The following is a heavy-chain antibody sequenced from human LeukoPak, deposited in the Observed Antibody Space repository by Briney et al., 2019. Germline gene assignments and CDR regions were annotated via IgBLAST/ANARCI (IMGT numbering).Heavy chain of an antibody. Sequence: ASVKVSCKASGGTFRNYVFSWVRQAPRQGLEWMGRIIPILGLTNYAQKFQGRVTFTADRSTSTAYMELSSLRSEDTAVYFCAARSGGYLSSGSEMEPFDPWGQGTLVTVSS. CDR1: GGTFRNYV. CDR3: AARSGGYLSSGSEMEPFDP. J-gene: IGHJ5*02. V-gene: IGHV1-69*04. D-gene: IGHD3-10*01. CDR2: IIPILGLT.